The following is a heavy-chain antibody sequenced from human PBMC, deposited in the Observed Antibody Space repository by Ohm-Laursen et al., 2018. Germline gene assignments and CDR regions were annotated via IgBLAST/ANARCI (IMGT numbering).Heavy chain of an antibody. V-gene: IGHV3-9*01. CDR1: GFTFDDYA. CDR3: ATPMSGSYFGEFDY. CDR2: ISWNSGSI. J-gene: IGHJ4*02. Sequence: SLRLSCAASGFTFDDYAMHWVRQAPGKGLEWVSGISWNSGSIGYADSVKGRFTISRDNAKNSLYLQMNSLRAEDTALYYCATPMSGSYFGEFDYWGQGTLVTVSP. D-gene: IGHD1-26*01.